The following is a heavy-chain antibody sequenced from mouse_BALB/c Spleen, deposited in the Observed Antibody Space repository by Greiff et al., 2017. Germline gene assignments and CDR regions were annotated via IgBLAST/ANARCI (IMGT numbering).Heavy chain of an antibody. D-gene: IGHD1-1*01. V-gene: IGHV5-17*02. CDR3: ARSGYGSSYFDY. CDR1: GFTFSSFG. CDR2: ISSGSSTI. J-gene: IGHJ2*01. Sequence: EVKVVESGGGLVQPGGSRKLSCAASGFTFSSFGMHWVRQAPEKGLEWVAYISSGSSTIYYADTVKGRFTISRDNPKNTLFLQMTSLRSEDTAMYYCARSGYGSSYFDYWGQGTTLTVSS.